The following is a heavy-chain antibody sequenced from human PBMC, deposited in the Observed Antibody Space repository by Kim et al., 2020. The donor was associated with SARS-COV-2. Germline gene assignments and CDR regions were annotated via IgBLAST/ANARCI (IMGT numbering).Heavy chain of an antibody. CDR1: GFTFSSYA. Sequence: GGSLRLSCAASGFTFSSYAMSWVRQAPGKGLEWVSSISGSGRTTYYADSVKGRFTISRDNSKSTLYLQMNSLRAGDTAIYYCARQRDEDSRGTVAGSFDYWGQGTLVTVSS. V-gene: IGHV3-23*01. D-gene: IGHD6-19*01. CDR2: ISGSGRTT. J-gene: IGHJ4*02. CDR3: ARQRDEDSRGTVAGSFDY.